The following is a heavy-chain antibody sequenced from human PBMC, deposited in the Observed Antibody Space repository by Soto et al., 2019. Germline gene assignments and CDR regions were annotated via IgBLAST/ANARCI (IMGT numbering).Heavy chain of an antibody. CDR2: IYYSGST. D-gene: IGHD3-9*01. CDR1: GGSISSYY. J-gene: IGHJ4*02. CDR3: ARDPRSSGAILTPSWSFDY. V-gene: IGHV4-59*01. Sequence: SETLSLTCTVSGGSISSYYWSWIRQPPGKGLEWIGYIYYSGSTNYNPSLKSRVTISVDTSKNQFSLKLSSVTAADTAVYYCARDPRSSGAILTPSWSFDYWGQGTLGTVSS.